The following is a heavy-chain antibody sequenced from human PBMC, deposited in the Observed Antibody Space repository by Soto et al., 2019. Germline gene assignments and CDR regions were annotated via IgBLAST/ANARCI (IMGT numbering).Heavy chain of an antibody. J-gene: IGHJ6*02. D-gene: IGHD3-3*01. CDR3: ARVRHYDFWSGYYKAYYYGMDV. V-gene: IGHV4-34*01. CDR2: INHSGST. Sequence: SETLSLTCAVYGGSFSGYYWSWIRQPPGKGLEWIGEINHSGSTNYNPSLKSRVTISVDTSKNQFSLKLSSVTAADTAVYYCARVRHYDFWSGYYKAYYYGMDVWGQGTTVTVSS. CDR1: GGSFSGYY.